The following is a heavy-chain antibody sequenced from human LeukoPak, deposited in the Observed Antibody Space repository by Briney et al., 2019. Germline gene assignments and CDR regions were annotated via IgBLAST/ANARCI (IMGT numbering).Heavy chain of an antibody. CDR2: INSDGSIT. V-gene: IGHV3-74*01. D-gene: IGHD3-22*01. Sequence: PGGSLRLSCAASGFTFSSHWMHWVRQAPGKGLVWVSRINSDGSITSYADSVKGRFTISRDNAKNTLYLQMNSLRAEDTAVYYCARAPSEVGGYYPEYFRHWGQGTLVTVSS. CDR1: GFTFSSHW. CDR3: ARAPSEVGGYYPEYFRH. J-gene: IGHJ1*01.